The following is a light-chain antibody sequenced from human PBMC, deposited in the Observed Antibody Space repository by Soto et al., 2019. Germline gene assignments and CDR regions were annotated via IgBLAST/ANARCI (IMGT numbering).Light chain of an antibody. J-gene: IGLJ3*02. CDR1: SSNIGRGYD. CDR2: GDN. Sequence: QSVLTQPPSVSGAPGQRVTISCTGSSSNIGRGYDVHWYQQVPGSAPRLLLSGDNTRPSGVPDRFSGSRSGTSASLAITGLQAEDEADYYCQTFDSSLTISWVFGGGTKLNVL. V-gene: IGLV1-40*01. CDR3: QTFDSSLTISWV.